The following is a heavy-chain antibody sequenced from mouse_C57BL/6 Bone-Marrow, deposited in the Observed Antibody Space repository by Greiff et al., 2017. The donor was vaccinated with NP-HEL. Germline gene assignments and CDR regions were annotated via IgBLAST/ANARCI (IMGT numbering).Heavy chain of an antibody. V-gene: IGHV1-82*01. CDR1: GYAFSSSW. CDR3: ARCYYGSREAMDY. J-gene: IGHJ4*01. D-gene: IGHD1-1*01. CDR2: IYPGDGDT. Sequence: VQLVESGPELVKPGASVKISCKASGYAFSSSWMNWVKQRPGKGLEWIGRIYPGDGDTNYNGKFKGKATLTADKSSSTAYMQLSSLTSEDSAVYFCARCYYGSREAMDYWGQGTSVTVSS.